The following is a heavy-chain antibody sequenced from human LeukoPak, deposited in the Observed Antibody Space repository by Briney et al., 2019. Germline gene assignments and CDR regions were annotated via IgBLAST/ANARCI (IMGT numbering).Heavy chain of an antibody. CDR2: ISGSGGST. Sequence: GGTLRLSCVASGFTFSTYDMSWVRQAPGKGLRWVSVISGSGGSTYYADSVKGRFTISRDNAKNSLYLQMDSLRAEDTAVYYCARGIIVVAADNNWFDPWGQGTLVTVSS. D-gene: IGHD2-2*01. V-gene: IGHV3-23*01. CDR1: GFTFSTYD. J-gene: IGHJ5*02. CDR3: ARGIIVVAADNNWFDP.